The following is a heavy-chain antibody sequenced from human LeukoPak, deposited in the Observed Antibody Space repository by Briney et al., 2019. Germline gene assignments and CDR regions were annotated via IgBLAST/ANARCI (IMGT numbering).Heavy chain of an antibody. CDR1: GGSMSIYY. CDR2: IDYSGST. CDR3: ARTASSGYFYFDY. D-gene: IGHD3-22*01. V-gene: IGHV4-59*01. Sequence: SETLSLTCTVSGGSMSIYYWSWIRQPPGKGLEWIGYIDYSGSTNYNASIRGRVTMSVDTSKNQFSLRLNSVTAADTAVYYCARTASSGYFYFDYWGQGTLVTVSS. J-gene: IGHJ4*02.